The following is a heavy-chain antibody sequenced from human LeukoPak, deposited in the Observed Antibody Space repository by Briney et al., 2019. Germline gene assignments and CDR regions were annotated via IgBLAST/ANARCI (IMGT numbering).Heavy chain of an antibody. CDR2: IKSSGDIT. Sequence: GGSLRLSCAASGFTFNDYAMSWVRQAPGKGPEWVSSIKSSGDITYYTDSVKGRFTISRDNSKNTLYLQMNSLRAEDTAVYYCARDRLHYGEYEKTFDYWGQGTLVTVSS. D-gene: IGHD4-17*01. J-gene: IGHJ4*02. V-gene: IGHV3-23*01. CDR1: GFTFNDYA. CDR3: ARDRLHYGEYEKTFDY.